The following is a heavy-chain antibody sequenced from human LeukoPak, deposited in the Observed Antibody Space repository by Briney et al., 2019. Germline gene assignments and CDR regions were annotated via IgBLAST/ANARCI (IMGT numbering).Heavy chain of an antibody. CDR3: TMAYDSSGQLDY. D-gene: IGHD3-22*01. CDR1: GYTFTGYY. Sequence: ASVKVSCKASGYTFTGYYMHWVRPAPRQGLEWMGRINPNSGGTNDAQKFQGRVTMTRDTSISTAYMEQSRLRSDVTAVYYCTMAYDSSGQLDYWGQGTLVTVSS. CDR2: INPNSGGT. V-gene: IGHV1-2*06. J-gene: IGHJ4*02.